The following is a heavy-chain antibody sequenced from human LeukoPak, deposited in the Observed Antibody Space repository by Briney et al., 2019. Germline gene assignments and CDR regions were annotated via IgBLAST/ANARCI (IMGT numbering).Heavy chain of an antibody. CDR3: AKDYSSGGSGSYSWFDP. Sequence: GGSLRLSCAASGFNFSSYAMSWVRQAPGKGLEFVSVISGSGDSTYYADSVKGRFTISRDNSKNTLYLQMSGLRAEDTAVYYCAKDYSSGGSGSYSWFDPWGQGTLVSVSS. J-gene: IGHJ5*02. D-gene: IGHD3-10*01. CDR1: GFNFSSYA. CDR2: ISGSGDST. V-gene: IGHV3-23*01.